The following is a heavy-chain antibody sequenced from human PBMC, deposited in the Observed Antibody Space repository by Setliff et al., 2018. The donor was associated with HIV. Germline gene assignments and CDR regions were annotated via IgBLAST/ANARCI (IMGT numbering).Heavy chain of an antibody. Sequence: ASVKVSCKASGYTFTTYGISWVRQAPGQGLEWMGWISAYNDDTNYGQKFQGRVTMTTETSTNTAYMELRSLRSDDTAVYYCARTTAYSSGWWGGWVEPWGQGTLVTVSS. CDR3: ARTTAYSSGWWGGWVEP. CDR1: GYTFTTYG. CDR2: ISAYNDDT. J-gene: IGHJ5*02. D-gene: IGHD6-19*01. V-gene: IGHV1-18*01.